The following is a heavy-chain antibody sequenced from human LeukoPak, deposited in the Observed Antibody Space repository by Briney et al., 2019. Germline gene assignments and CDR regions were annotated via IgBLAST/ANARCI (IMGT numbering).Heavy chain of an antibody. D-gene: IGHD6-13*01. CDR2: ISYDGSNK. Sequence: GGSLRLACAASGFTFSSYAMHWVRHAPGKGLEWVAVISYDGSNKYYADSVKGRFTISRDNSKNTLYLQMNSLRAEDTAVYYCARASSSWTVYYYYGMDVWGQGTTVTVSS. CDR1: GFTFSSYA. CDR3: ARASSSWTVYYYYGMDV. J-gene: IGHJ6*02. V-gene: IGHV3-30*04.